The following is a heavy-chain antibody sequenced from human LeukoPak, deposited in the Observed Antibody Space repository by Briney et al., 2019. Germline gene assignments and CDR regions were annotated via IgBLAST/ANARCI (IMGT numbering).Heavy chain of an antibody. V-gene: IGHV3-33*06. J-gene: IGHJ6*03. D-gene: IGHD1-14*01. CDR1: GFTFSSYA. Sequence: PGRSLRLSCAASGFTFSSYAMHWVRQAPGKGLEWVSVIWYGGSNKYYADSVKGRFTISRDNSKNTLYLQMNSLRAEDTAVYSCAKGSHRYDGNHSDYYYYYMDVWGKGTTVTVSS. CDR3: AKGSHRYDGNHSDYYYYYMDV. CDR2: IWYGGSNK.